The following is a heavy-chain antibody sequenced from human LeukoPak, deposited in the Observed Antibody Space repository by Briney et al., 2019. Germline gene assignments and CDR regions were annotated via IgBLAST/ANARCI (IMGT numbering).Heavy chain of an antibody. CDR1: GYTFTGYY. Sequence: ASVKVSCKASGYTFTGYYMHWVRRAPGQGLEWMGWINPNSGGTNYAQKFQGRVTMTRGTSISTAYMELSRLRSDDTAVYYCARVNRDLARRQYGFDPWGQGTLVTVSS. D-gene: IGHD1-14*01. CDR3: ARVNRDLARRQYGFDP. V-gene: IGHV1-2*02. J-gene: IGHJ5*02. CDR2: INPNSGGT.